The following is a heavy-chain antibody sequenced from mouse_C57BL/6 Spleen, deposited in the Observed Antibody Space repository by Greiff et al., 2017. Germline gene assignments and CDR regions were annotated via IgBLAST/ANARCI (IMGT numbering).Heavy chain of an antibody. CDR1: GFNIKNTY. J-gene: IGHJ1*03. Sequence: VQLQQSVAELVRPGASVKLSCTASGFNIKNTYMHWVKQRPEQGLEWIGRIDPANGNSKYAPKFPGKGTITADTSSNTAYLQLSSLTSEDTAIYYCARVYYGSSYSYWYFDVWGTGTTVTVSS. D-gene: IGHD1-1*01. CDR2: IDPANGNS. V-gene: IGHV14-3*01. CDR3: ARVYYGSSYSYWYFDV.